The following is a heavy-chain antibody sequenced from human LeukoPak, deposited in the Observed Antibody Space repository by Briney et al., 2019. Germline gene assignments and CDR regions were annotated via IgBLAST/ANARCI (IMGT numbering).Heavy chain of an antibody. CDR2: ISSSSSYI. D-gene: IGHD6-13*01. Sequence: GRTLRLSRAASGFTFSSYSMNWVRQAPGKGLEWVSSISSSSSYIYYADSVKGRFTISRDNAKNSLYLQMNSRRAEDTAVYYCARASAAAGIKEFDYWGQGTLVTVSS. J-gene: IGHJ4*02. V-gene: IGHV3-21*01. CDR1: GFTFSSYS. CDR3: ARASAAAGIKEFDY.